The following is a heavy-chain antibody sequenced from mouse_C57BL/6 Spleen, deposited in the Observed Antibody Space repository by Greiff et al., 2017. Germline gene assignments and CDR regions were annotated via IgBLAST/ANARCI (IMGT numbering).Heavy chain of an antibody. V-gene: IGHV1-52*01. CDR1: GYTFTSYW. CDR3: ARSGTTVVGDWYFDV. Sequence: QVQLQQPGAELVRPGSSVKLSCKASGYTFTSYWMHWVKQRPIQGLEWIGNIDPSDSETHYNQKFKDQATLTVDKSSSTAYMQLSSLTSEDSAVYYCARSGTTVVGDWYFDVWGTGTTVTVSS. CDR2: IDPSDSET. J-gene: IGHJ1*03. D-gene: IGHD1-1*01.